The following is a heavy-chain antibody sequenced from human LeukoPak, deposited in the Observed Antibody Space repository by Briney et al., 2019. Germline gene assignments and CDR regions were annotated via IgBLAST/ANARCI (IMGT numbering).Heavy chain of an antibody. D-gene: IGHD1-26*01. CDR3: ARAEWASRGFDY. CDR1: GGSFSSYY. CDR2: IYYSGST. J-gene: IGHJ4*02. V-gene: IGHV4-59*01. Sequence: SETLSLTCTVSGGSFSSYYWSWVRQPPGKGLEWIGYIYYSGSTNYNPSLKSRLTISVAPSKNHFSLKLSSVPAADTAVYYCARAEWASRGFDYWGQGTLVTVSS.